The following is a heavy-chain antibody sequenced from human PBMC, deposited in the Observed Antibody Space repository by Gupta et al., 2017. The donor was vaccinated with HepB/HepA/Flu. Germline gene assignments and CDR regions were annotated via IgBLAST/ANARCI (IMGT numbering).Heavy chain of an antibody. CDR1: GFTCGDYA. CDR3: TRVMGNCSGGTCYHSGYFDY. J-gene: IGHJ4*02. Sequence: EVQLVESGGGLIQPGRSRRLSCTVSGFTCGDYAMSWVRQAPGKGLEWVGFIRSNAHGGTTDYAASVKGRFSISRDDSKSIAYLQMNSLNTEDTAVYYCTRVMGNCSGGTCYHSGYFDYWGQGALVTVSS. CDR2: IRSNAHGGTT. V-gene: IGHV3-49*04. D-gene: IGHD2-15*01.